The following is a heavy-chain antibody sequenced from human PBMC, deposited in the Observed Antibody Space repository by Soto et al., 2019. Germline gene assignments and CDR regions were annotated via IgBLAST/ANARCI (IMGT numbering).Heavy chain of an antibody. D-gene: IGHD6-13*01. CDR3: ARDGGIAAAGDYYGMDV. Sequence: VGSLRLSCAASGFTFSSYAMHWVRQAPGKGLEWVAVISYDGSNKYYADSVKGRFTISRDNSKNTLYLQMNSLRAEDTAVYYCARDGGIAAAGDYYGMDVWGQGTTVTVSS. CDR2: ISYDGSNK. J-gene: IGHJ6*02. CDR1: GFTFSSYA. V-gene: IGHV3-30-3*01.